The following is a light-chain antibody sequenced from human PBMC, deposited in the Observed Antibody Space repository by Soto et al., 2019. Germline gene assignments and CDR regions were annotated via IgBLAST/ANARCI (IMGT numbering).Light chain of an antibody. V-gene: IGKV1-9*01. CDR3: QQYHTFSIA. CDR1: QVISSY. Sequence: DIQLTQSPSFLSASVGDRATITCRASQVISSYLAWYQQKPGKAPKLLIYAASTLQSGVPSRFSGSRSGTEFTLTISSLQPEDFATYYCQQYHTFSIAFGQGTRLEIK. CDR2: AAS. J-gene: IGKJ5*01.